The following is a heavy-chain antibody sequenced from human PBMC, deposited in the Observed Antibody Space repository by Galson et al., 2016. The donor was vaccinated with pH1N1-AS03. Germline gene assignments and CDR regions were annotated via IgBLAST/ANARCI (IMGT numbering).Heavy chain of an antibody. J-gene: IGHJ4*02. CDR2: IYTSGST. Sequence: TLSLTCTVSGASISSGSYYWSWIRQPARKGLECIGRIYTSGSTYYNPSLKSRVTISVDTSKNQFSLKLSSLTAADTAMYYCARFTMGAFDYWGQGTLVTVSS. CDR3: ARFTMGAFDY. CDR1: GASISSGSYY. D-gene: IGHD3-3*01. V-gene: IGHV4-61*02.